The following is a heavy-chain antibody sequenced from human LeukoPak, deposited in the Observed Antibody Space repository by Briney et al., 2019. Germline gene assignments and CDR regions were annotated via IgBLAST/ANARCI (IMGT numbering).Heavy chain of an antibody. CDR3: AKDPLPNIVVVPAAQEIYFDY. D-gene: IGHD2-2*01. CDR2: ISSSSSYI. J-gene: IGHJ4*02. Sequence: GGSLRLSCAASGFTFSSYSMNWVRQAPGKGLEWVSSISSSSSYIYYADSVKGRFTISRDNSKNTLYLQMNSLRAEDTAVYYCAKDPLPNIVVVPAAQEIYFDYWGQGTLVTVSS. V-gene: IGHV3-21*04. CDR1: GFTFSSYS.